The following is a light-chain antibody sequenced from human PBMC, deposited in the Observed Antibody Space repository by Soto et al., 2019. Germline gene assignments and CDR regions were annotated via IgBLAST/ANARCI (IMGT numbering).Light chain of an antibody. J-gene: IGKJ5*01. V-gene: IGKV1-27*01. Sequence: DIQMTQSPSSLSSSVGERVTITCRASQGISNYLAWYQQKPGKVPKLLIYAASNLQSGVPSRFSGSGSGTDFTLTISSLQPEDVATYYCQKYDYAPITFGQGTRLEIK. CDR2: AAS. CDR3: QKYDYAPIT. CDR1: QGISNY.